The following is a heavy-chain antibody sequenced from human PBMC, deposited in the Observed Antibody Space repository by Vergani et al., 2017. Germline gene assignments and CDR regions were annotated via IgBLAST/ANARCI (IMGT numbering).Heavy chain of an antibody. CDR1: GGSFSGYY. Sequence: QVQLQQWGAGLLKPSETLSLTCAFYGGSFSGYYWSWIRQPPGKGLEWIGEINHSGSTNYNPSLKSRVTISVDTSKNQFSLKLSSVTAADTAVYYCARGVENWGQGTLVTVSS. V-gene: IGHV4-34*01. J-gene: IGHJ4*02. CDR3: ARGVEN. CDR2: INHSGST.